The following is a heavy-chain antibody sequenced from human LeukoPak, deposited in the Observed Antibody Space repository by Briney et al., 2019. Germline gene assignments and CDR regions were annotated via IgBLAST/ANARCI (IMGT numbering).Heavy chain of an antibody. CDR3: AREMGSSTWYFHNWFDP. J-gene: IGHJ5*02. D-gene: IGHD6-13*01. CDR2: ISAYNGNT. Sequence: ASVKVSCKASGYTFTNYGISWVRQAPGQGLEWMGWISAYNGNTNYAQKLQGRVTMTTDTSTSTAYMEVRSLRSGDTAVYYCAREMGSSTWYFHNWFDPWGQGTLVTVSS. V-gene: IGHV1-18*01. CDR1: GYTFTNYG.